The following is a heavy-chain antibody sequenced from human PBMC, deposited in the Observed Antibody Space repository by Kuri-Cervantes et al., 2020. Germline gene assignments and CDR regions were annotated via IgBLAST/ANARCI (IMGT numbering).Heavy chain of an antibody. CDR3: ARGPSYGLNFFDY. CDR2: IYYTGST. CDR1: GGSMSSYY. Sequence: SETLSLTCNVSGGSMSSYYWSWIRQPPGKGLEWIGYIYYTGSTNYNPSLKSRVTISVDTSKSQFSLKLSSVTAADTAVYYCARGPSYGLNFFDYWGQGTLVTVSS. D-gene: IGHD5-18*01. J-gene: IGHJ4*02. V-gene: IGHV4-59*01.